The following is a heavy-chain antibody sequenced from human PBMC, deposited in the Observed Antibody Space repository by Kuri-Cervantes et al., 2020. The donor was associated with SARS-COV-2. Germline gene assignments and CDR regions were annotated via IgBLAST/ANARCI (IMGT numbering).Heavy chain of an antibody. D-gene: IGHD3-3*01. V-gene: IGHV1-24*01. CDR1: GYTLTELS. Sequence: ASVKVSCKVSGYTLTELSMHWVRQAPGKGLEWMGGFDPEDGETIYAQKFQGRVTMTEDTSTDTAYMELRSLRSDDTAVYYCARDVEAAQYYDFWSGYGYWGQGTLVTVSS. CDR3: ARDVEAAQYYDFWSGYGY. J-gene: IGHJ4*02. CDR2: FDPEDGET.